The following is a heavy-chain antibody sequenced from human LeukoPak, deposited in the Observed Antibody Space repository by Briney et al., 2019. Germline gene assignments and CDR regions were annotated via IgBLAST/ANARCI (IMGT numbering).Heavy chain of an antibody. CDR3: ARPLTPGPPFHLGYCSGGSCSLDY. J-gene: IGHJ4*02. CDR2: INPNSGGT. D-gene: IGHD2-15*01. Sequence: ASVKVSCKASGYTFTGYYMHWVRQAPGQGLEWMGWINPNSGGTNYAQKFQGRVAMTRDTSISTAYMELSRLRSDDTAVYYCARPLTPGPPFHLGYCSGGSCSLDYWGQGTLVTVSS. CDR1: GYTFTGYY. V-gene: IGHV1-2*02.